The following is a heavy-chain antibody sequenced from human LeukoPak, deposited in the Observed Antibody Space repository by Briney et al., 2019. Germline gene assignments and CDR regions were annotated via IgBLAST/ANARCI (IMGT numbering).Heavy chain of an antibody. V-gene: IGHV4-34*01. J-gene: IGHJ4*02. CDR2: INHSGST. D-gene: IGHD6-13*01. CDR1: GGSFSGYY. Sequence: SETLSLTCAVYGGSFSGYYWSWIRQPPGKGLEWIGEINHSGSTNYNPSLRGRVTISVDTSKNQFSLKLSSVTAADTAVYYCAREGGIAAAGFDYWGQGTLVTVSS. CDR3: AREGGIAAAGFDY.